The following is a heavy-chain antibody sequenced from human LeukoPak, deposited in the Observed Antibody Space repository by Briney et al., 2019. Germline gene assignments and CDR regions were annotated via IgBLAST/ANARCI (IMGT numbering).Heavy chain of an antibody. D-gene: IGHD1-14*01. CDR3: TRNPDGRNWFDP. Sequence: GGSLRLSCAASGFTFSHHWMHWFRQAPGKGLVWVSHISSDESSTTYADSVKGRFTISRDNRKNTLYLQMNSLRVEDTAMYYCTRNPDGRNWFDPWGQGTLVTVSS. J-gene: IGHJ5*02. CDR2: ISSDESST. CDR1: GFTFSHHW. V-gene: IGHV3-74*01.